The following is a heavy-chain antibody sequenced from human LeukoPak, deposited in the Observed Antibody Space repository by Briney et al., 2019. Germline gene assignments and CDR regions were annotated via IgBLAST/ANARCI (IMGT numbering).Heavy chain of an antibody. Sequence: GGSLRLSCAASGFTFSRYSMNWVRQAPGKGLEWVSFISSSSGYIYYADSVRGRFTVSRDDAKSSLYLQMNSLRADDTAVYYCARDWGDCSGGSCYFDIWGQGTMVTVSS. V-gene: IGHV3-21*01. CDR1: GFTFSRYS. CDR2: ISSSSGYI. J-gene: IGHJ3*02. D-gene: IGHD2-15*01. CDR3: ARDWGDCSGGSCYFDI.